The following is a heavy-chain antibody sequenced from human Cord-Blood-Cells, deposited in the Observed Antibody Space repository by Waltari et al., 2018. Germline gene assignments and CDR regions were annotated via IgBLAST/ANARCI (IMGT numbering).Heavy chain of an antibody. CDR1: YY. J-gene: IGHJ1*01. Sequence: YYMHWVRQAPGQGLEWMGWINPNSNGTNYAQKFQGRVTMTRDTSISTAYMELSRLRSDDTAVYYCARVDYCSGGSCYYFQHWGQGTLVTVSS. D-gene: IGHD2-15*01. CDR3: ARVDYCSGGSCYYFQH. V-gene: IGHV1-2*02. CDR2: INPNSNGT.